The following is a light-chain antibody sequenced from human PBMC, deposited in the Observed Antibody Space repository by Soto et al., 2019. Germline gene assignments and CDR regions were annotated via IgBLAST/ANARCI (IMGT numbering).Light chain of an antibody. CDR2: SND. V-gene: IGLV1-44*01. Sequence: QAVVTQPPSTSGTPGQRGSISCSGSSSNVGINAVNWYQQFPGTAPKLLIHSNDQRPSGVPDRFSGSKSGTSASLAISGLQSEDEADYYCAVWDDNLNGVTFGGGTKLTVL. CDR3: AVWDDNLNGVT. J-gene: IGLJ2*01. CDR1: SSNVGINA.